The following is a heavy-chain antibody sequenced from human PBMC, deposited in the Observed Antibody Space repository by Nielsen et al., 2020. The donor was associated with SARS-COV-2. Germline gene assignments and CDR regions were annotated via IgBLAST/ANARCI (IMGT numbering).Heavy chain of an antibody. CDR2: ISWNSGSI. CDR1: GFTFDDYA. D-gene: IGHD6-13*01. Sequence: SLKISYAASGFTFDDYAMHWVRQAPGKGLEWVSGISWNSGSIGYADSVKGRFTISRDNAKNSLYLQMNSLRAEDTALYYCAKGASSSWYSFQVGYYFDYWGQGTLVTVSS. J-gene: IGHJ4*02. V-gene: IGHV3-9*01. CDR3: AKGASSSWYSFQVGYYFDY.